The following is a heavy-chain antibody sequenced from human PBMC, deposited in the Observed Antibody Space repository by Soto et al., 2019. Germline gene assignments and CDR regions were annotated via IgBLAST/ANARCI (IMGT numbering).Heavy chain of an antibody. D-gene: IGHD2-2*01. CDR1: GYSFTSYW. CDR3: ATLPMGGYCSSTSCSGKYYFDY. Sequence: GESLKISCKGSGYSFTSYWIGWVRQMPGKGLEWMGIIYPGDSDTRYSPSFQGQVTISADKSISTAYLQLSSLKASDTAMYYCATLPMGGYCSSTSCSGKYYFDYWGQGTLVTVSS. CDR2: IYPGDSDT. V-gene: IGHV5-51*01. J-gene: IGHJ4*02.